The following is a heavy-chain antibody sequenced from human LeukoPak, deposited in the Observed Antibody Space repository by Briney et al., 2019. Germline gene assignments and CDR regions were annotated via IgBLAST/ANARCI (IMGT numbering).Heavy chain of an antibody. J-gene: IGHJ4*02. CDR3: AKASPGYSYVDY. Sequence: GGSLRLSCAASGFTFDDYAMHWVRQAPGKGLEWVSGISWNSGSIGYADSVKGRFTISRDNAKNSLYLQMNSLRAEDTALYYCAKASPGYSYVDYWGQGTLVTVSS. D-gene: IGHD5-18*01. CDR2: ISWNSGSI. V-gene: IGHV3-9*01. CDR1: GFTFDDYA.